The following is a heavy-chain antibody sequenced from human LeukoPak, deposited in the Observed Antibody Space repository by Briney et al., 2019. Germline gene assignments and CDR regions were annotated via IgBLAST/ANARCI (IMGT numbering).Heavy chain of an antibody. CDR3: ARGGVGGWPLIRYYFDY. CDR2: IYHSGST. J-gene: IGHJ4*02. V-gene: IGHV4-38-2*02. Sequence: SETLSLTCTVSGYSISSGYYWGWIRQPPGKGLEWIGSIYHSGSTYYNPSLKSRVTISVDTSKNQFSLKLSSVTAADTAVYYCARGGVGGWPLIRYYFDYWGQGTLVTVSS. CDR1: GYSISSGYY. D-gene: IGHD2-15*01.